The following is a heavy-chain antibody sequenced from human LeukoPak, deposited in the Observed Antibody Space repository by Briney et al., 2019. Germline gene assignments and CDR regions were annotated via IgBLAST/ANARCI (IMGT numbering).Heavy chain of an antibody. Sequence: GASVKVSCKTSGYTFSSYGISWVRQAPGQGLEWLGWISTYNGDTNYAQKLQGRVTMTTDTSTSTAYMELRSLRSDDTAVYYCARGGSNPPDEYWGQGTLVTVSS. CDR3: ARGGSNPPDEY. CDR2: ISTYNGDT. CDR1: GYTFSSYG. D-gene: IGHD2-2*01. V-gene: IGHV1-18*01. J-gene: IGHJ4*02.